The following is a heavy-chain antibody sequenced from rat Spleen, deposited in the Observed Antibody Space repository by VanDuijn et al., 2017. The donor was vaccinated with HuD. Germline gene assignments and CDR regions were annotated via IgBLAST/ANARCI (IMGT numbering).Heavy chain of an antibody. V-gene: IGHV3-1*01. J-gene: IGHJ1*01. CDR2: IRYSGST. CDR1: GYSITSNY. D-gene: IGHD1-2*01. CDR3: AKYSSSIYAYYWYFDL. Sequence: EVQLQESGPGLVKPSQSLSLTCSVTGYSITSNYWGWIRNFPGNKMEWIGHIRYSGSTSYNPSLKSRISITRGTSKNQFFLQLNSVTTEDTATYYCAKYSSSIYAYYWYFDLWGPGTMVTVSS.